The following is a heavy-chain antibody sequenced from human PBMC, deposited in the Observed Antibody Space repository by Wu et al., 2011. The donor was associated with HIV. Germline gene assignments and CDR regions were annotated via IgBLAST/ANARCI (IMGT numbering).Heavy chain of an antibody. CDR2: IIPXFGTA. Sequence: EVKTPGSSVKVSCKASGGTFSYYAISWVRQAPGQGLEWMGRIIPXFGTAYYAQNFQGRVTITADESTSTAYMELSSLRSEDTAVYYCARGSGLGSYFDYWGQGTLLPVSS. CDR3: ARGSGLGSYFDY. D-gene: IGHD3-10*01. CDR1: GGTFSYYA. V-gene: IGHV1-69*15. J-gene: IGHJ4*02.